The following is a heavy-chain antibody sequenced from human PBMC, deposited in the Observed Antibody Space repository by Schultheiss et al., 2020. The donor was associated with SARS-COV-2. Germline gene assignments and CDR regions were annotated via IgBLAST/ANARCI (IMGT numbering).Heavy chain of an antibody. CDR3: ARSMAGSWYYFDY. CDR1: GFTFSSYA. J-gene: IGHJ4*02. CDR2: ISSNGGST. D-gene: IGHD6-13*01. V-gene: IGHV3-64D*09. Sequence: GGSLRLSCSASGFTFSSYAMHWVRQAPGKGLEYVSAISSNGGSTYYADSVKGRFTISRDNSKNTLYLQMSSLRAEDTAVYYCARSMAGSWYYFDYWGQGTLVTVSS.